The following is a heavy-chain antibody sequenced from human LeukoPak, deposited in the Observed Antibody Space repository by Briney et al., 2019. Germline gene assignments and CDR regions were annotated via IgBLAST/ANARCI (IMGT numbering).Heavy chain of an antibody. CDR2: ISRSGGNT. J-gene: IGHJ4*02. CDR3: ARVLHKRNYDSSAYYGY. Sequence: GGSLRLSCAASGFTISRSSMHWVRQAPGKGLEFVSAISRSGGNTYYANSVKGRFTISRDTSKNTLYLQVGSLRAENTAVYYCARVLHKRNYDSSAYYGYWGQGTLVTVSS. D-gene: IGHD3-22*01. V-gene: IGHV3-64*01. CDR1: GFTISRSS.